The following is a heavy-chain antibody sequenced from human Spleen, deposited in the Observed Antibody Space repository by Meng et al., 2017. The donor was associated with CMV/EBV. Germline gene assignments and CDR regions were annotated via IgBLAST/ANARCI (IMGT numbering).Heavy chain of an antibody. CDR3: ARGVRFYY. V-gene: IGHV4-34*01. J-gene: IGHJ4*02. CDR2: INHSGST. D-gene: IGHD1-1*01. Sequence: QLLQWGAGLLKPSETLSLTCAVYGGSFSGYSWSWIRQPPGKGLEWIGEINHSGSTNYNPSLKSRVTISVDTSKNQFSLKLSSVTAADTAVYYCARGVRFYYWGQGTLVTVSS. CDR1: GGSFSGYS.